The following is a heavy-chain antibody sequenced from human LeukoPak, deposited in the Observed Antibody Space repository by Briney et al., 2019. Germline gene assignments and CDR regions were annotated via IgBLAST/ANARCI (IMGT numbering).Heavy chain of an antibody. CDR1: GFTFSSYW. CDR3: ASFVDIVATTVDY. J-gene: IGHJ4*02. V-gene: IGHV3-74*01. CDR2: INSDGSST. D-gene: IGHD5-12*01. Sequence: GGSLRLSCAASGFTFSSYWMHWVRQAPGKGLVWVSRINSDGSSTSYADSVKGRFTISRDNSKNTLYLQMNSLRADDTAVYYCASFVDIVATTVDYWGQGTLVTVSS.